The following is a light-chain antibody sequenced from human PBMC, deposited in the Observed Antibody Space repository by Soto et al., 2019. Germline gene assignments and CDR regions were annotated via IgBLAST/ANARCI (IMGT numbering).Light chain of an antibody. CDR1: QSVNSR. J-gene: IGKJ5*01. CDR3: QQYFTSPIT. V-gene: IGKV3-20*01. Sequence: EIVLWQSPGTLALSQGERATLSCRASQSVNSRLAWYQHKPGQAPRLLISGASNRASGIPARFSAWGSGTDFTLTISRVDPADFAFYYCQQYFTSPITFGQGTRLEIK. CDR2: GAS.